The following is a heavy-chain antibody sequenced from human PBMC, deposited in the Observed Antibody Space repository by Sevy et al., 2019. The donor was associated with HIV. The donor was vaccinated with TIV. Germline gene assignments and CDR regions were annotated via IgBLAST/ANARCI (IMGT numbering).Heavy chain of an antibody. J-gene: IGHJ4*02. CDR1: GFTFSSYG. CDR3: ARDADWSLNY. V-gene: IGHV3-30*19. D-gene: IGHD3-9*01. CDR2: ISHDTTVK. Sequence: GGSLSLSCAASGFTFSSYGMHWVRQAPGKGLEWLERISHDTTVKYYADSLKGRFTISRDNSKNTLYLQMNSLRHEDTAVYHCARDADWSLNYWGQGTQVTVSS.